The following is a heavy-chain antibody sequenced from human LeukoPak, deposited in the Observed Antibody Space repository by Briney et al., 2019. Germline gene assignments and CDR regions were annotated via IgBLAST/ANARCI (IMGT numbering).Heavy chain of an antibody. CDR1: GFTFSSYS. V-gene: IGHV3-21*01. CDR2: ISSSSSYI. CDR3: ARDFANYYMDV. D-gene: IGHD3-3*01. Sequence: PGGSLRLSCAASGFTFSSYSMNWVRQAPGKGLEWVSSISSSSSYIYYADSVKGRFTISRDNAKNSLYLQMNGLRAEDTAVYYCARDFANYYMDVWGKGTTVTVSS. J-gene: IGHJ6*03.